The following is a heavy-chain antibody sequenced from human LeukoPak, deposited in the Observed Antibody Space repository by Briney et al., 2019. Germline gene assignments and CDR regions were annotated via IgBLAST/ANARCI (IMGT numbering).Heavy chain of an antibody. CDR2: ISAYNGNT. D-gene: IGHD1-7*01. V-gene: IGHV1-18*01. CDR3: ARDAVRYNWNYDWFDP. CDR1: GYTFTSYG. J-gene: IGHJ5*02. Sequence: APVKVSCKASGYTFTSYGISWVRQAPGQGLEWMGWISAYNGNTNYAQKLQGRVTMTTDTSTSTAYMELRSLRSDDTAVYYCARDAVRYNWNYDWFDPWGQGTLVTVSS.